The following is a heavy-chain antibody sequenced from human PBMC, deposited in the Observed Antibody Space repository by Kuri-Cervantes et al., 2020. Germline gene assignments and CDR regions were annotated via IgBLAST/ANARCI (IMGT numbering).Heavy chain of an antibody. V-gene: IGHV1-58*01. CDR2: IVVGSGNT. D-gene: IGHD3-22*01. CDR3: AAEDLNYYDSSGFSISP. J-gene: IGHJ4*02. Sequence: SVKVSCKASGFTFTSSAVQRVRQARGQRLEWIGWIVVGSGNTNYAQKFQERVTITRDMSTSTAYMELSSLRSEDTAVYYCAAEDLNYYDSSGFSISPWGQGTLVTVSS. CDR1: GFTFTSSA.